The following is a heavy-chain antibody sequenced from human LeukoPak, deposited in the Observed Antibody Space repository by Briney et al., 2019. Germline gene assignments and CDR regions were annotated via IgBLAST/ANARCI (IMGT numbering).Heavy chain of an antibody. Sequence: QAGGSLRLSCAASGFTFSSYGMHWVRQAPGKGLEWVAFIRYDGSNKYYADSVKGRFTISRDNSKNMLYLQMNSLRAEDTAVYYCARDQLLWFGEFAYWGQGTLVTVSS. J-gene: IGHJ4*02. D-gene: IGHD3-10*01. CDR3: ARDQLLWFGEFAY. CDR2: IRYDGSNK. V-gene: IGHV3-30*02. CDR1: GFTFSSYG.